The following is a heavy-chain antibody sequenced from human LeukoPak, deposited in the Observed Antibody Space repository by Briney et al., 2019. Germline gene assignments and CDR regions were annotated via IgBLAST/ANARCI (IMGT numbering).Heavy chain of an antibody. D-gene: IGHD6-19*01. J-gene: IGHJ4*02. Sequence: PSETLSLTCTVSGYSISTGYYWGWIRQPPGKGLEWIGNIFYSGSTYYSPSLRSRVTISVDTSKNQFSLKLSSVTAADTAVYYCASSGWYLLPGVYWGQGTLVTVSS. CDR3: ASSGWYLLPGVY. CDR1: GYSISTGYY. CDR2: IFYSGST. V-gene: IGHV4-38-2*02.